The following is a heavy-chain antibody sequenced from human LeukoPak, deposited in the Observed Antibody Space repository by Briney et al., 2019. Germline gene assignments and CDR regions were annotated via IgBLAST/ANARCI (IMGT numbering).Heavy chain of an antibody. Sequence: ASVKVSCKASGYTFTSYDINWVRQATGQGLEWMGWMNPNSGNTGYAQKFQGRVTMTRNTSIRTAYMELSSLRSEDTAVYYCARGEYYGSGGSAARGFDNWGQGTLVTVSS. V-gene: IGHV1-8*01. J-gene: IGHJ4*02. CDR3: ARGEYYGSGGSAARGFDN. CDR2: MNPNSGNT. CDR1: GYTFTSYD. D-gene: IGHD3-10*01.